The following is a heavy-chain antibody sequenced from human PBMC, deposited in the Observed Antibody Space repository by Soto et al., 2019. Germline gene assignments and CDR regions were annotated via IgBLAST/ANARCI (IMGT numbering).Heavy chain of an antibody. D-gene: IGHD6-13*01. J-gene: IGHJ6*03. CDR1: GFTSSSYW. CDR2: INSDGSST. Sequence: GGSLRLSCAASGFTSSSYWMHWVRQAPGKGLVWVSRINSDGSSTSYADSVKGRFTISRDNAKNTLYLQMNSLRAEDTAVYYCAREGLEDAAAPLGYYYYYMDVWVKGTTVTVSS. V-gene: IGHV3-74*01. CDR3: AREGLEDAAAPLGYYYYYMDV.